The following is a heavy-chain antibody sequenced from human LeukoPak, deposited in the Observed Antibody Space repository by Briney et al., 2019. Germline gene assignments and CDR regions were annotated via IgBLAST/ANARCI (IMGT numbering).Heavy chain of an antibody. CDR2: IYYSGST. CDR3: ARSELLWFGGVNSGFDY. CDR1: GGSFSGYY. J-gene: IGHJ4*02. D-gene: IGHD3-10*01. V-gene: IGHV4-34*11. Sequence: SETLSLTCAVYGGSFSGYYWSWIRQPPGKGLEWIGYIYYSGSTNYNPSLQSRVTISLDTSKNQFSLKLSSVTAADTAVYYCARSELLWFGGVNSGFDYWGQGTLVTVSS.